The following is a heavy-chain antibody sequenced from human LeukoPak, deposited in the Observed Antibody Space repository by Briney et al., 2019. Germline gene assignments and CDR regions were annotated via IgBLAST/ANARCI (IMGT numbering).Heavy chain of an antibody. V-gene: IGHV1-2*02. J-gene: IGHJ4*02. Sequence: ASATVSCKASGYSFTAYYIHWVRQASGQGLEWMGWISPHSGDTDYTQKFQGRVTMTRDASISTVYMELRGLRPDDTAVYYCARDRSLPRYLRNYFDYWGQGTLVTVSS. CDR2: ISPHSGDT. D-gene: IGHD1-26*01. CDR1: GYSFTAYY. CDR3: ARDRSLPRYLRNYFDY.